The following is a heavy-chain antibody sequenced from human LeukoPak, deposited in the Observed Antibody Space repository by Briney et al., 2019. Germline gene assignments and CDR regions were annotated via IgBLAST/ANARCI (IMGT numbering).Heavy chain of an antibody. J-gene: IGHJ4*02. CDR1: GYTLTELS. CDR3: ATGPSMVRGAFDY. CDR2: FDPEDGET. Sequence: ASVKFSCKVSGYTLTELSMHWVRQAPGKGLEWMGGFDPEDGETIYAQKFQGRVTMTEDTSTDTAYMELSSLRSEDTAVYYCATGPSMVRGAFDYWGQGTLVTVSS. V-gene: IGHV1-24*01. D-gene: IGHD3-10*01.